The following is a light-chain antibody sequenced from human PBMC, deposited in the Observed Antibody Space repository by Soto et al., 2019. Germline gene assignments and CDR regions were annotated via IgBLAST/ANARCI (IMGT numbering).Light chain of an antibody. V-gene: IGKV3-20*01. J-gene: IGKJ1*01. CDR1: QSVSSTY. Sequence: EIVLTQSPGTLSLSPGDRATLSCRASQSVSSTYLAWYQQKPGQAPRLLIYDASSRATGIPDRFSGTGSGTDFTLTISRLEPDDFAVYYCQQYGNSFVGFGQGTKVDIK. CDR2: DAS. CDR3: QQYGNSFVG.